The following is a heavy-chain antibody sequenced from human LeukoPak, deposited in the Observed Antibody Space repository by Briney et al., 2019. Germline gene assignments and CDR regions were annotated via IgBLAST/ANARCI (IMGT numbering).Heavy chain of an antibody. V-gene: IGHV3-21*01. Sequence: PGGSLRLSCAASGFTFSSYSMNWVRQAPGKGLEWVSSISSSSSYIYYADSVKGRFTISRDNAKNSLYLQMNSLRAEDTAVYYCARGPNSGWYGVSWGQGTLVTVSS. CDR1: GFTFSSYS. CDR3: ARGPNSGWYGVS. J-gene: IGHJ4*02. CDR2: ISSSSSYI. D-gene: IGHD6-19*01.